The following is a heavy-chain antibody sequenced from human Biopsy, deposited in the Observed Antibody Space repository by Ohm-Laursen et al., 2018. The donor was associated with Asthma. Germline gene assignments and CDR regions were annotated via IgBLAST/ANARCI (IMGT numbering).Heavy chain of an antibody. D-gene: IGHD2-15*01. CDR2: SDHRGNT. CDR3: ARGPGWSGLDI. J-gene: IGHJ6*02. CDR1: GLSSSAYY. V-gene: IGHV4-34*01. Sequence: SETLSLTCSMYGLSSSAYYWTWIRQTPGKGLEWIGESDHRGNTNTNATLKSRVTISKAKSANEFSLKMKSVTAADTAIYYCARGPGWSGLDIWGQGTTVTVSS.